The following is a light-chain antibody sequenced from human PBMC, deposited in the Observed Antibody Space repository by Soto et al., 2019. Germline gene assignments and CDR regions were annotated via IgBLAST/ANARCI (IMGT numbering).Light chain of an antibody. V-gene: IGKV3D-15*01. CDR1: QSISRT. Sequence: PQSPSSLSASVGDSVTITFRASQSISRTLAWYQQKSGQPPRLLIYDASTRATGFPARFSGSGSGTEFTLTISSLQSEDFAVYYCQQYNNWPLTFGGGTKVDIK. CDR2: DAS. J-gene: IGKJ4*01. CDR3: QQYNNWPLT.